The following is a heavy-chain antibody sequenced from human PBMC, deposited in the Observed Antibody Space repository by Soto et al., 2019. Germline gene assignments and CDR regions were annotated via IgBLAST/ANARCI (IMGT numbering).Heavy chain of an antibody. V-gene: IGHV3-23*01. CDR1: GFTFSSYA. J-gene: IGHJ5*02. CDR2: ISGSGGST. D-gene: IGHD2-2*01. Sequence: GGSLRLSCAASGFTFSSYAMSWVRQAPGKGLEWVSAISGSGGSTYYADSVKGRFTISRDNSKNTLYLQMNSLRAEDTAVYYCAKEWAVPAARSDDWFDPWGQGTLVTVSS. CDR3: AKEWAVPAARSDDWFDP.